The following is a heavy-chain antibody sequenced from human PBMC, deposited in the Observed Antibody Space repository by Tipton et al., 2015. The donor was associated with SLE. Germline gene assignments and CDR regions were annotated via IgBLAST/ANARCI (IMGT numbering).Heavy chain of an antibody. Sequence: QLVQSGAEVKKPGSSVKVSCKASGGTLSTYTITWVRQAPGQGLEWMGGIVPIFDTTNYAQQFQDRLTITTDESARTVSMFLSSLRPDDTAVYYCGVVAGIADYWGQGTLVTVSS. V-gene: IGHV1-69*05. CDR2: IVPIFDTT. J-gene: IGHJ4*02. CDR1: GGTLSTYT. D-gene: IGHD6-19*01. CDR3: GVVAGIADY.